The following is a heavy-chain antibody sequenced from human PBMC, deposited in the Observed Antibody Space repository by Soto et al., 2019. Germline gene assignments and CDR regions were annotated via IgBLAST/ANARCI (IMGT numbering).Heavy chain of an antibody. CDR1: GFAFANYE. D-gene: IGHD3-3*01. Sequence: GSLRLSCAASGFAFANYEMHWVRQAPGKGLDWVAYINGGGDVKYYADSVEGRFTISRDNAKNALFLQMDNLRAEDTAIYYCARLSGDGFWKSYSPYNLFESWGQGALVTVSS. J-gene: IGHJ5*01. V-gene: IGHV3-48*03. CDR3: ARLSGDGFWKSYSPYNLFES. CDR2: INGGGDVK.